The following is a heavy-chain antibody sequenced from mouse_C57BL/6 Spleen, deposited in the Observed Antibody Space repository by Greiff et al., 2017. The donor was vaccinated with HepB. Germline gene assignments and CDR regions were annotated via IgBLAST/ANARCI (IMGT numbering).Heavy chain of an antibody. V-gene: IGHV14-2*01. D-gene: IGHD1-1*01. Sequence: EVQLQQSGAELVKPGASVKLSCTASGFNIKDYYMHWVKQRTEQGLEWIGRIDPEDGDTKYAPKFQGKATITADTSSNTAYKQLSSLTSEDTAVDYCARADYGSSPDYWGQGTTLTVSS. CDR1: GFNIKDYY. J-gene: IGHJ2*01. CDR3: ARADYGSSPDY. CDR2: IDPEDGDT.